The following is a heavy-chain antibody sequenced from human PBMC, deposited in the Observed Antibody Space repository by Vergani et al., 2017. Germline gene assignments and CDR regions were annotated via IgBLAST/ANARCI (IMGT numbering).Heavy chain of an antibody. CDR3: ARHRGGQLWLEGSVDY. CDR2: IYYSGST. CDR1: GGSISSGGYY. J-gene: IGHJ4*02. V-gene: IGHV4-31*01. Sequence: QVQLQESGPGLVKPSQTLSLTCTVSGGSISSGGYYWSWIRQHPGKGLEWIGYIYYSGSTYYNPSLKSLVTISVDTSKNQFSLKLSAVTAADTAVYYCARHRGGQLWLEGSVDYWGQGTLVTVSS. D-gene: IGHD5-18*01.